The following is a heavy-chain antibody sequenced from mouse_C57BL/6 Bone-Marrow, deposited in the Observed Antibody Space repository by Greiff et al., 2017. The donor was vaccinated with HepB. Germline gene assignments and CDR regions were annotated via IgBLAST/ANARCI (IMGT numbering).Heavy chain of an antibody. CDR1: GYTFTDYY. J-gene: IGHJ2*01. CDR3: AREDDGYYYYFDY. CDR2: IFPGSGST. Sequence: QVHVKQSGPELVKPGASVKISCKASGYTFTDYYINWVKQRPGQGLEWIGWIFPGSGSTYYNEKFKGKATLTVDKSSSTAYMLLSSLTSEDSAVYFCAREDDGYYYYFDYWGQGTTLTVSS. V-gene: IGHV1-75*01. D-gene: IGHD2-3*01.